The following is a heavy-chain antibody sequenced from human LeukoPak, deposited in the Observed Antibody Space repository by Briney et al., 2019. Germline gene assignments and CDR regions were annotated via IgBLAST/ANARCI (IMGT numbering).Heavy chain of an antibody. Sequence: SETLSLTCAVYGGSFSGYYWSWIRQPPGKGLEWIGEINHSGSTNYNPSLRSRVTISVDTSKNQFSLKLSSVTAADTAVYYCARVRGNRGKYFDYWGQGTLVTVSS. CDR2: INHSGST. V-gene: IGHV4-34*01. CDR3: ARVRGNRGKYFDY. J-gene: IGHJ4*02. CDR1: GGSFSGYY. D-gene: IGHD3-16*01.